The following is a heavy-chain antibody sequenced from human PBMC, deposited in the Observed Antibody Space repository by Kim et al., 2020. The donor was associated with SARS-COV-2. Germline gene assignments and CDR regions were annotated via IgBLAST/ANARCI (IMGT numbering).Heavy chain of an antibody. D-gene: IGHD6-13*01. CDR1: GGSISSSSYY. V-gene: IGHV4-39*07. Sequence: SETLSLTCTVSGGSISSSSYYWGWIRQPPGKGLEWIGSIYYSGSTYYNPSLKSRVTISVDTSKNQFSLKLSSVTAADTAVYYCAREESRGYSSSWSTRTYNWFDPWGQGTLVTVSS. CDR3: AREESRGYSSSWSTRTYNWFDP. J-gene: IGHJ5*02. CDR2: IYYSGST.